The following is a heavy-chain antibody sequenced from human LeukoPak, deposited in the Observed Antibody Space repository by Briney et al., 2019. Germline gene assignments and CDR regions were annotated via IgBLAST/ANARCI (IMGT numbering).Heavy chain of an antibody. Sequence: ASVKVSCKASGGTFSSYAISWVRQAPGQGLEWMGGIIPIFGTANYAQKFQGRVTITTDESTSTAYMELSSLRSEDTAVYYCASGDYPRSYYYYYMDVWGKGTTVTVSS. V-gene: IGHV1-69*05. D-gene: IGHD4-11*01. CDR2: IIPIFGTA. J-gene: IGHJ6*03. CDR3: ASGDYPRSYYYYYMDV. CDR1: GGTFSSYA.